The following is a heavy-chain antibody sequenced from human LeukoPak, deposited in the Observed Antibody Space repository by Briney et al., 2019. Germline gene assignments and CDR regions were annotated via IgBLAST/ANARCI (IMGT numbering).Heavy chain of an antibody. CDR2: INPNSGGT. V-gene: IGHV1-2*02. Sequence: ASVKVSCKASGYTFTGYYMHWLRQAPGQGLEWMGWINPNSGGTNYAQKFQGRVTMTRDTSISTAYMELSRLRSDDTAVYYCARDLTRAAAGTGYWGQGTLVTVSS. CDR1: GYTFTGYY. D-gene: IGHD6-13*01. J-gene: IGHJ4*02. CDR3: ARDLTRAAAGTGY.